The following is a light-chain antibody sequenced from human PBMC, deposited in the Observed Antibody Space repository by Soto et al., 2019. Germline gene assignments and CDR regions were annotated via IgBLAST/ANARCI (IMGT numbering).Light chain of an antibody. V-gene: IGLV1-40*01. CDR3: QSYDSSLSGSV. J-gene: IGLJ2*01. CDR2: GNS. Sequence: QSVLTQPPSVSGAPGQRVTIYCTGSRSNIGAGYDVHWYQQLPGTAPKLLIYGNSNRPSGVPDRFSGSKSGTSASRAITGLQAEDEGDYYCQSYDSSLSGSVFGGGTKLTVL. CDR1: RSNIGAGYD.